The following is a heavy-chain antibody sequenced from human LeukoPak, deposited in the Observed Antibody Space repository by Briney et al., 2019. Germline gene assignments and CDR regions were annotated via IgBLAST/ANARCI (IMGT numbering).Heavy chain of an antibody. Sequence: SETLSLTCSVSGTSISSSSHYWGWIRQPPGKGLEWIGTTSYSGSAHYNSSLKSRITMSVDTSKNQVSLKLSSVTAADTAVYYCARHEAVPGGGYYDMDVWGQGTTVTVSS. D-gene: IGHD2-15*01. CDR1: GTSISSSSHY. CDR3: ARHEAVPGGGYYDMDV. V-gene: IGHV4-39*01. J-gene: IGHJ6*02. CDR2: TSYSGSA.